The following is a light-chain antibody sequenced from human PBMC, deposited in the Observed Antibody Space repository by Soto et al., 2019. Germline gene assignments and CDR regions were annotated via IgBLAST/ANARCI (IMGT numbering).Light chain of an antibody. J-gene: IGKJ3*01. CDR1: QSVSTGQ. V-gene: IGKV3-20*01. Sequence: EIVLTQSPGTLSLSPGERGTLSCRASQSVSTGQIAWYQQKPGQAPRLLMYGVSSRAAGIPDRFSGSGSGTDFTLTISSLEPEDFAVYYCQQYGRLPFTFGPGTKVYIK. CDR2: GVS. CDR3: QQYGRLPFT.